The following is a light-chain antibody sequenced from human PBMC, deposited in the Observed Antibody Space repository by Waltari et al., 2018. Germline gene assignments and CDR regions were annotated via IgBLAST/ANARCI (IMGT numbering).Light chain of an antibody. CDR1: KLGDKY. J-gene: IGLJ2*01. CDR2: QDS. CDR3: QAWDSSTG. Sequence: SYELTQPPSVSVSPGQTASITCSGDKLGDKYACWYQQKPGQSPVLVIYQDSKRPSGIPERFSGSNSGNTATLTISGTQAMDEADYYCQAWDSSTGFSGGTKLTVL. V-gene: IGLV3-1*01.